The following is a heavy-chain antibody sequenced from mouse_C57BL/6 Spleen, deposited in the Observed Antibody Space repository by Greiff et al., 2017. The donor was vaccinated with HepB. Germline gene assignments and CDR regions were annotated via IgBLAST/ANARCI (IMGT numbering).Heavy chain of an antibody. CDR2: ISYDGSN. Sequence: EVKLMESGPGLVKPSQSLSLTCSVTGYSITSGYYWNWIRQFPGNKLEWMGYISYDGSNNYNPSLKNRISITRDTSKNQFFLKLNSVTTEDTATYYCARDPGGYWGQGTTLTVSS. CDR1: GYSITSGYY. J-gene: IGHJ2*01. V-gene: IGHV3-6*01. CDR3: ARDPGGY.